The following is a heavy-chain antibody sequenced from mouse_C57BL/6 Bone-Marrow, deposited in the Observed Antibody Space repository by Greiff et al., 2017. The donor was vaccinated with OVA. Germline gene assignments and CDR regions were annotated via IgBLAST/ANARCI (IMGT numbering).Heavy chain of an antibody. D-gene: IGHD1-1*01. J-gene: IGHJ1*03. CDR3: AYYYGSSFGV. V-gene: IGHV1-76*01. CDR1: GYTFTDYY. Sequence: VQLQQSGAELVRPGASVKLSCKASGYTFTDYYINWVKQRPGQGLEWIARIYPGSGNTYYNEKFKGKATLTADKSSSTAYMQLSSLTSEDSAVYFCAYYYGSSFGVWGTGTTVTVSS. CDR2: IYPGSGNT.